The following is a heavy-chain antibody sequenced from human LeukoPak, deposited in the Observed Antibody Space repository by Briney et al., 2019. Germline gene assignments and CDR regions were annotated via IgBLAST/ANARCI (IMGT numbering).Heavy chain of an antibody. Sequence: PGGSLRLSCAASGFTFDDYGMSWVRQAPGKGLEWVSGINWNGGSTGYADSVKGRFTISRDNAKNSLYLQMNSLRAEDTALYYCARSQGYYYGSGSYYNEPYYFDYWGRGTLVTVSS. CDR2: INWNGGST. D-gene: IGHD3-10*01. J-gene: IGHJ4*02. CDR1: GFTFDDYG. CDR3: ARSQGYYYGSGSYYNEPYYFDY. V-gene: IGHV3-20*04.